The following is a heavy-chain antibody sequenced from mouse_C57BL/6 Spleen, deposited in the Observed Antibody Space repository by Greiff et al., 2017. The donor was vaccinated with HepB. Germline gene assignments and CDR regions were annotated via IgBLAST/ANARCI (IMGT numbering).Heavy chain of an antibody. D-gene: IGHD2-3*01. CDR2: ISSGGSYT. Sequence: EVMLVESGGDLVKPGGSLKLSCAASGFTFSSYGMSWVRQTPDKRLEWVATISSGGSYTYYPDSVKGRFTISRDNAKNTLYLQMSSLKSEDTAMYYCATSYDGYPYYFDYWGQGTTLTVSS. V-gene: IGHV5-6*01. CDR1: GFTFSSYG. J-gene: IGHJ2*01. CDR3: ATSYDGYPYYFDY.